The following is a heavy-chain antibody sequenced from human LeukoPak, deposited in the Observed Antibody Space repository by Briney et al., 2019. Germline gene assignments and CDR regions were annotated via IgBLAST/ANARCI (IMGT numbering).Heavy chain of an antibody. J-gene: IGHJ6*02. CDR1: GFIVSSNY. CDR2: IKQDGSEK. V-gene: IGHV3-7*03. D-gene: IGHD5-18*01. Sequence: GGSLRLSCAASGFIVSSNYMSWVRQAPGKGLEWVANIKQDGSEKYYVDSVKGRFTISRDNAKNSLYLQMNSLRAEDTAVYYCARDVVIAMAGHYYGMDVWGQGTTVTVSS. CDR3: ARDVVIAMAGHYYGMDV.